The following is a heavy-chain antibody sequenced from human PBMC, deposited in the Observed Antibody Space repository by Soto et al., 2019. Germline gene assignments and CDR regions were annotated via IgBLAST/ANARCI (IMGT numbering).Heavy chain of an antibody. D-gene: IGHD2-8*02. V-gene: IGHV4-34*01. CDR2: INHGGST. J-gene: IGHJ4*02. CDR3: ARDKITGLFDY. Sequence: SETLSLTCAVYGGSFSGYYWTWIRQPPGTGLEWIGEINHGGSTSYNPSLKSRVTISVDTSKNQFSLKLTSVTAADTAVYYCARDKITGLFDYWGQGTLVTSPQ. CDR1: GGSFSGYY.